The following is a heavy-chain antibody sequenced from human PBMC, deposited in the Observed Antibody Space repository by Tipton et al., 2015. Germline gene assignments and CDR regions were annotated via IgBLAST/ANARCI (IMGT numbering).Heavy chain of an antibody. D-gene: IGHD3-10*01. CDR1: GGSISRYY. CDR2: ISYTDNV. Sequence: TLSLTCTVSGGSISRYYWSWIRQAPGKGLEWIGYISYTDNVHYNPSLESRVTISVDTSKNQFSLKLSSVTAADTAVYYCARGHYVSRMDVWGQGTTVTVSS. CDR3: ARGHYVSRMDV. V-gene: IGHV4-59*01. J-gene: IGHJ6*02.